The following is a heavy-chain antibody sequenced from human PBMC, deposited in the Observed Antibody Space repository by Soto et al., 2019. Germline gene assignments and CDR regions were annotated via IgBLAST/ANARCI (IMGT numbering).Heavy chain of an antibody. CDR3: ARHYRNGWYFQH. CDR1: GASISSSNYF. CDR2: SYYSAGST. J-gene: IGHJ1*01. Sequence: QLQLQESGPGLVKPSETLSLTCTVSGASISSSNYFWGWFRQPPGKGLEWIGSSYYSAGSTYYSPSIKNRATISVDTSKNQFSLKLSSVTAADTAVYLCARHYRNGWYFQHWGQGTLVTVSS. D-gene: IGHD6-19*01. V-gene: IGHV4-39*01.